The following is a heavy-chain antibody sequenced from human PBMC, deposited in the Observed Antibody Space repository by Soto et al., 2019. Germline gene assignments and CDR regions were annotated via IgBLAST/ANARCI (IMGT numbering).Heavy chain of an antibody. V-gene: IGHV3-33*01. CDR1: GFTFSSYG. D-gene: IGHD6-6*01. CDR3: AREQRSSSGGGFDY. Sequence: GGSLRLSCAASGFTFSSYGMHWVRQAPGKGLEWVAVIWYDGSNKYYADSVKGRFTISRGNSKNTLYLQMNSLRAEDTAVYYCAREQRSSSGGGFDYWGQGTLVTVSS. J-gene: IGHJ4*02. CDR2: IWYDGSNK.